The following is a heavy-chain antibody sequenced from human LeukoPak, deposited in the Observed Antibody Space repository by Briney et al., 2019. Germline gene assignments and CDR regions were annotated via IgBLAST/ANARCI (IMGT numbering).Heavy chain of an antibody. CDR2: TYYMSKWNN. Sequence: SQTLSLTCAISGDSVSSNSATWNWIRQSPSRGLEWLGRTYYMSKWNNDYAVSVKSRITINPDTSKNQFSLQLKSVTAADTAVYYCARGVAVAGTFDYWGRGTLVTVSS. V-gene: IGHV6-1*01. J-gene: IGHJ4*02. CDR3: ARGVAVAGTFDY. CDR1: GDSVSSNSAT. D-gene: IGHD6-19*01.